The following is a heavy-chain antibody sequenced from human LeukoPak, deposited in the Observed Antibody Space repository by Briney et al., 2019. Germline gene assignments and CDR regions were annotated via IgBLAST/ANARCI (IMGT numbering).Heavy chain of an antibody. D-gene: IGHD6-13*01. Sequence: GGSLRLSCTASGFTFSSYAMSWVRQPPGKGLEWVSGVSSSGSNTYYAESVKGRFTISRDNHKNTVHLQMNSLRVEDTAMYYCAKEGGYASSWIWGQGILVTVSS. V-gene: IGHV3-23*05. J-gene: IGHJ4*02. CDR1: GFTFSSYA. CDR2: VSSSGSNT. CDR3: AKEGGYASSWI.